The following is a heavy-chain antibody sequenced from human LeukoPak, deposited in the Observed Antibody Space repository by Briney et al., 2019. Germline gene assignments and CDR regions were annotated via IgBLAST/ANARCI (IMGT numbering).Heavy chain of an antibody. D-gene: IGHD4-17*01. CDR2: IRSKVYGGTT. V-gene: IGHV3-49*04. CDR1: GFTFSSYS. CDR3: TRWGPTVSFDF. Sequence: PGGSLRLSCAASGFTFSSYSMNWVRQAPGKGLEWVGFIRSKVYGGTTEYAASMKGRFTISRDDSKSIAYLQMISLKTDGTAVYYCTRWGPTVSFDFWGQGTLVTVSS. J-gene: IGHJ4*02.